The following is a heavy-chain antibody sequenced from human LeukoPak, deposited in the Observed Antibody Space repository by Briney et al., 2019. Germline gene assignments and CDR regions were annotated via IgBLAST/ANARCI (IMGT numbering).Heavy chain of an antibody. CDR3: AGEGGVVIKQPSY. CDR2: IYYSGST. Sequence: SETLSLTCTVSGGSISSSSYYWGWIRQPPGKGLEWIGSIYYSGSTYYNPSLKNRVTISVDTSKNQFSLKLSSVTAADTAVYYCAGEGGVVIKQPSYWGQGTLVTVSS. D-gene: IGHD3-3*01. CDR1: GGSISSSSYY. V-gene: IGHV4-39*07. J-gene: IGHJ4*02.